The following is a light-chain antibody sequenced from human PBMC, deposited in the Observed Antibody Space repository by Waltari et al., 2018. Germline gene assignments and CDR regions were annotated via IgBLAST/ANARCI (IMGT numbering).Light chain of an antibody. J-gene: IGLJ3*02. Sequence: QSVLTQPPSASGTPGQRVTIFCSGSTSNIGSNYVYWYQHLPGTAPKVPLYRNNQRPSGVPDRFSGSKSDTSASLAISGLRSEDDAHYYCAVWDDSLSGWVFGGGTKVTVL. CDR2: RNN. CDR1: TSNIGSNY. V-gene: IGLV1-47*01. CDR3: AVWDDSLSGWV.